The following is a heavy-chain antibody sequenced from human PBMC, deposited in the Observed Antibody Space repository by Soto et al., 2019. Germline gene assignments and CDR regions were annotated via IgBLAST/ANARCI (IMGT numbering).Heavy chain of an antibody. D-gene: IGHD4-17*01. J-gene: IGHJ4*02. Sequence: ASVKVSCNASGYTFTGYYMHWVRQAPGQGLEWMGWINPNSGGTKYAQKFQGRVTMTRDTSISTAYMELSRLSSDDTAVYYCSRDSSYGDYPPSLSDYWGQGTLVTVAS. CDR3: SRDSSYGDYPPSLSDY. CDR1: GYTFTGYY. CDR2: INPNSGGT. V-gene: IGHV1-2*02.